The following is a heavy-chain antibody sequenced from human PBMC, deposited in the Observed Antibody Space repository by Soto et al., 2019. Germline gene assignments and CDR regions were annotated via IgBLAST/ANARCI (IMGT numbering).Heavy chain of an antibody. CDR1: GYTFTGYY. CDR2: INPNSGGT. Sequence: ASVKVSCKASGYTFTGYYMHWLRQAPGQGLEWMGWINPNSGGTNYAQKFQGRVTMTRDTSISTAYMELSRLRSDDTAVYYCARDSLIPYDFWSGYYRDYYYYYGMDVWGQGTTVTVSS. CDR3: ARDSLIPYDFWSGYYRDYYYYYGMDV. V-gene: IGHV1-2*02. D-gene: IGHD3-3*01. J-gene: IGHJ6*02.